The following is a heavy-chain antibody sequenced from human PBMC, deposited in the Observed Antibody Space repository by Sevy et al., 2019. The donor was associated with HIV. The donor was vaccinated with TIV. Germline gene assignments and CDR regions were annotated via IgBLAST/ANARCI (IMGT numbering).Heavy chain of an antibody. CDR1: GGTFSSYA. D-gene: IGHD3-10*01. V-gene: IGHV1-69*13. Sequence: ASVTVSCKASGGTFSSYAISWVRQAPGQGLEWMGGIIPIFGTANYAQKFQGRVTITADESTSTAYMELSSLRSEDTAVYYCARVRITMVQGVYYYYGMDVWGQGTTVTVSS. J-gene: IGHJ6*02. CDR3: ARVRITMVQGVYYYYGMDV. CDR2: IIPIFGTA.